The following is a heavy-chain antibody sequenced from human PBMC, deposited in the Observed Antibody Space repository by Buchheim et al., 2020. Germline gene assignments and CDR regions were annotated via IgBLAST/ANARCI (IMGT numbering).Heavy chain of an antibody. CDR2: IYYSGST. CDR3: ARDRGIVVVTGYYYGMDV. J-gene: IGHJ6*02. Sequence: QVQLQESGPGLVKRAETLSLTCTVSGGSVSSGSYYWSWIRQPPGKGLEWIGYIYYSGSTNYNPSLKSRVTIPVDTSKNQFSLKLSSVTAADTAVYYCARDRGIVVVTGYYYGMDVWGQGTT. V-gene: IGHV4-61*01. D-gene: IGHD2-21*02. CDR1: GGSVSSGSYY.